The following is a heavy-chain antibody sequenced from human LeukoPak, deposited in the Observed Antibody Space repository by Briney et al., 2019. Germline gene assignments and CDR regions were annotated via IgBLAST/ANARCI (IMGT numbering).Heavy chain of an antibody. CDR3: ARVRSVRGVLNYGMDV. D-gene: IGHD3-10*01. V-gene: IGHV4-34*01. CDR1: GGSFSGYY. CDR2: INHSGST. Sequence: SETLSLTCAVYGGSFSGYYWSWIRQPPGKGLEWIGEINHSGSTNYNPSLKSRVTISVDTSKNQFSLKLSSVTAADTAVYYCARVRSVRGVLNYGMDVWGQGTTVTVSS. J-gene: IGHJ6*02.